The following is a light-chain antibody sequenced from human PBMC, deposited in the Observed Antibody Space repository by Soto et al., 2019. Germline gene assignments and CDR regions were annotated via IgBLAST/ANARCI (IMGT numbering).Light chain of an antibody. J-gene: IGKJ1*01. CDR3: QQYSDWPT. Sequence: VMTQSPSTLSVSSGERATLSCRASESVSRNVAWYQQKPGQAPRFLIYGASTRATGIPARFSGSGSGTEFTLTITSLQSEDFAVYYCQQYSDWPTFGQGTKVDIK. V-gene: IGKV3D-15*01. CDR2: GAS. CDR1: ESVSRN.